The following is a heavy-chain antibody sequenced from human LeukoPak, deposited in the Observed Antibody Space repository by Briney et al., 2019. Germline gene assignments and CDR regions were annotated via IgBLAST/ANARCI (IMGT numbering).Heavy chain of an antibody. J-gene: IGHJ6*01. CDR3: AKDRDREVRGEIYYGMDV. Sequence: GRSLRLSCAASGFTFSSYGMHWVRQAPGKGLEWVAVISYDGSNKYYADSVKGRFTISRDNSKNTLYLQMNSLRAEDTAVYYCAKDRDREVRGEIYYGMDVWGKGGTVSVCS. V-gene: IGHV3-30*18. CDR1: GFTFSSYG. CDR2: ISYDGSNK. D-gene: IGHD3-10*01.